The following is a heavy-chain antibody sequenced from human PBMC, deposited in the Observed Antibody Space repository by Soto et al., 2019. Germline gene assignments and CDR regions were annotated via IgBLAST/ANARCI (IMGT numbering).Heavy chain of an antibody. J-gene: IGHJ5*02. Sequence: QVHLQQWGAGLLKPSETLSLTCAVYGESFIGYYCTWIRQSPGKGLEWIGEINHGGSTNYNPSLKSRVTISIDTSKNQFSLKLTSVTAADTSVYYGARTDTGTPNGVDPWGQGTLVTVSS. D-gene: IGHD5-18*01. CDR2: INHGGST. CDR3: ARTDTGTPNGVDP. V-gene: IGHV4-34*01. CDR1: GESFIGYY.